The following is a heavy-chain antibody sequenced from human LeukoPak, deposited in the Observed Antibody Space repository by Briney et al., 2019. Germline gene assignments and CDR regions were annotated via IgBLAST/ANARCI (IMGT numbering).Heavy chain of an antibody. J-gene: IGHJ4*02. CDR1: GGSFSGYY. Sequence: SETLSLTCAVYGGSFSGYYWSWIRQPPGKGLEWIGEINHSGSTNYNPPLKSRVTISVDTSKNQFSLKLSSVTAADTAVYYCARSPPSSSWYPNKADYWGQGTLVTVSS. V-gene: IGHV4-34*01. CDR2: INHSGST. CDR3: ARSPPSSSWYPNKADY. D-gene: IGHD6-13*01.